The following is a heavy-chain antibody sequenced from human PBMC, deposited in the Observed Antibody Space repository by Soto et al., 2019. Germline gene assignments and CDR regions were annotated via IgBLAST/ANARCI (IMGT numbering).Heavy chain of an antibody. Sequence: SETLSLTCTVSGGSISSGGYYWSWIRQHPGKGLEWIGYIYYSGSTYYNPSLKSRVTISVDTSKNQFSLKLSSVTAADTAVYYCARDFGFATVTTSYSGYYSGRDVGAKGPRSPSP. D-gene: IGHD4-17*01. CDR2: IYYSGST. CDR1: GGSISSGGYY. V-gene: IGHV4-31*03. CDR3: ARDFGFATVTTSYSGYYSGRDV. J-gene: IGHJ6*02.